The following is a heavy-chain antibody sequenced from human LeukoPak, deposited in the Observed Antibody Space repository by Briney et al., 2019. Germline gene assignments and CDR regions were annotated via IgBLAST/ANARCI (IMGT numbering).Heavy chain of an antibody. V-gene: IGHV4-39*01. CDR2: IHYSGST. CDR1: GGSISSPTYC. Sequence: PSETLSFTCTVSGGSISSPTYCWAWIRQPPGKGLEWIRTIHYSGSTYDNPSLKSRFTMSVDTSKNQFFPKLSSVTAADTAVYYCARLGGYHDPPDYWGQGTLVTVSS. J-gene: IGHJ4*02. CDR3: ARLGGYHDPPDY. D-gene: IGHD3-16*02.